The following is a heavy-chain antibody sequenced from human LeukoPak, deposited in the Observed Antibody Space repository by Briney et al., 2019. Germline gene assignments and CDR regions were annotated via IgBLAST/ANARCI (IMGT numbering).Heavy chain of an antibody. CDR3: ARDREVLWFGLNWFDP. J-gene: IGHJ5*02. CDR1: GGSISSGDYY. Sequence: PSETLSLTCTVSGGSISSGDYYWSWIRQPPGKGLEWIGYIYYSGSTYYNPSLKSRVTISVDTSKNQFSLKLSSVTAADTAVYYCARDREVLWFGLNWFDPWGQGTLVTVSS. D-gene: IGHD3-10*01. V-gene: IGHV4-30-4*01. CDR2: IYYSGST.